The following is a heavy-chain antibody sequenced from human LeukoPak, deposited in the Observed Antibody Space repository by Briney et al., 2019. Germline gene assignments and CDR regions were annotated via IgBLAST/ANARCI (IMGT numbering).Heavy chain of an antibody. CDR3: ASSDYYSLDF. Sequence: SETLSLTCAVYGGSFSGYYWSWIRQPPGKGLEWIGEINHSGSTNYNPSLKSRVTISVDTSKNQFSLKLSSVTAADTAVYYCASSDYYSLDFWGQGNLVTVSS. CDR1: GGSFSGYY. J-gene: IGHJ4*02. V-gene: IGHV4-34*01. CDR2: INHSGST. D-gene: IGHD4-17*01.